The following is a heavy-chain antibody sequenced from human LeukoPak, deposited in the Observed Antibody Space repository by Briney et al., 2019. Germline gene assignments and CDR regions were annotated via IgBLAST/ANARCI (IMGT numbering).Heavy chain of an antibody. J-gene: IGHJ3*02. Sequence: KSSETLSLTCAVYGGSFSGYYWSWIRQPPGKGLDWIGEINHSGSTNYNPSLKSRVTISVDTSKNQFSLKLSSVTAADTAVYYCARVPDGGNDAFDIWGQGTMVTVSS. CDR2: INHSGST. CDR3: ARVPDGGNDAFDI. D-gene: IGHD2-8*02. CDR1: GGSFSGYY. V-gene: IGHV4-34*01.